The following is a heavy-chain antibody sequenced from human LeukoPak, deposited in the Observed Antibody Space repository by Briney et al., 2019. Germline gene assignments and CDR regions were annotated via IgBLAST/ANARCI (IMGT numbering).Heavy chain of an antibody. CDR2: IKSKTDGGTT. V-gene: IGHV3-15*01. CDR1: GFTFSNAW. J-gene: IGHJ4*02. Sequence: GGSLRLSCAASGFTFSNAWMSWVRQAPGKGLEWVGRIKSKTDGGTTDYAAPVKGRFTISRDDSKNTLYLQMNSLKTEDTAVYYCTTGTYFSYYFDYWGQGTLVTVSS. CDR3: TTGTYFSYYFDY. D-gene: IGHD2-8*01.